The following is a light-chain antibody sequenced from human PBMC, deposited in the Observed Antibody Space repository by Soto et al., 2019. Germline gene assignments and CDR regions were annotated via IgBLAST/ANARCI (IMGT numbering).Light chain of an antibody. V-gene: IGKV3-11*01. CDR1: QSVSSY. Sequence: DIVLAQSPATLPLSPGERATPSCRASQSVSSYLAWYQQKPGQAPRLLIYDASNRATGIPARFSGSGSGTDFTLTISSLEPEDFAVYYCQQRSNWPWTFGQGTKVDIK. CDR3: QQRSNWPWT. CDR2: DAS. J-gene: IGKJ1*01.